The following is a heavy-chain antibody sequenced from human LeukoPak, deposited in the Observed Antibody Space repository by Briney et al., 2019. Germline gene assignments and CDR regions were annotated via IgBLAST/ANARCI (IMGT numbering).Heavy chain of an antibody. J-gene: IGHJ5*02. CDR2: ISTTGSA. CDR1: GGSISTDY. D-gene: IGHD3-3*01. Sequence: SETLSLTCSVSGGSISTDYGSWIRQSAGKGLEWIGRISTTGSASYNPSLKSRLTMSVDMSKNQFSLTLTSVTAADTAVYYCARSSAITIFGVINWFDPWAGEPWSPSPQ. V-gene: IGHV4-4*07. CDR3: ARSSAITIFGVINWFDP.